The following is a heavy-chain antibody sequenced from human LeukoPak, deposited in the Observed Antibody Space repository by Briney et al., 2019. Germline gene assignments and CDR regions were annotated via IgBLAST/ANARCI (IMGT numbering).Heavy chain of an antibody. CDR2: INQRGRT. Sequence: SSETLSLTCALYGRSFSCSYSSWLRQVPEEGREWIGEINQRGRTNYNRSLKGPVPIPVNTSQNQISLKLSFVTATDTAVYYCARGWFGFWHKNKAYDNAFDIWGQGTMVTVSS. D-gene: IGHD3-10*01. CDR3: ARGWFGFWHKNKAYDNAFDI. CDR1: GRSFSCSY. V-gene: IGHV4-34*01. J-gene: IGHJ3*02.